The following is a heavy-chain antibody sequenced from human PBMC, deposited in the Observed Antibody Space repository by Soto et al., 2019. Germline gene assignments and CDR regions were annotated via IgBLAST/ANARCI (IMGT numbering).Heavy chain of an antibody. Sequence: QPGGSLRLSCAASGFTFSSYGMTWVRQAPGKGLEWVSFSSATGAGTYYADSVKGRFTISRDNSKSTLYLQMTSLRADDTAVYYCAKDRRAGGNYGFYSDFWGQGALVTVSS. V-gene: IGHV3-23*01. CDR2: SSATGAGT. D-gene: IGHD1-7*01. CDR3: AKDRRAGGNYGFYSDF. J-gene: IGHJ4*02. CDR1: GFTFSSYG.